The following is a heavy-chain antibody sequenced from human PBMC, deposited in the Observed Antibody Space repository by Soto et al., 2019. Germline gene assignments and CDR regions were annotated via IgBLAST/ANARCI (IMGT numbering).Heavy chain of an antibody. Sequence: GERITCYSRWWVQQAPGQGLEWMGWISAYNGNTNYAQKLQGRVTMITDTSTSTAYMELRSLRSDDTAVYYCARGLGSCSGGSCLTPGMAVRGKGTTVTVSS. CDR1: GERITCYS. V-gene: IGHV1-18*01. CDR2: ISAYNGNT. CDR3: ARGLGSCSGGSCLTPGMAV. D-gene: IGHD2-15*01. J-gene: IGHJ6*04.